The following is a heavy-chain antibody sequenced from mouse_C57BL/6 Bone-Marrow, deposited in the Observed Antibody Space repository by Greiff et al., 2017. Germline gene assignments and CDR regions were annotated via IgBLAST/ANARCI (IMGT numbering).Heavy chain of an antibody. CDR3: ARDPITTEWYFDV. CDR2: ISDGGSYT. Sequence: EVQVVESGGGLVKPGGSLKLSCAASGFTFSSYAMSWVRQTPEKRLEWVATISDGGSYTYYPDNVKGRFTISRDNAKNNLYLQMSHLKSEDTAMYYCARDPITTEWYFDVWGTGTTVTVSA. CDR1: GFTFSSYA. D-gene: IGHD1-1*01. J-gene: IGHJ1*03. V-gene: IGHV5-4*01.